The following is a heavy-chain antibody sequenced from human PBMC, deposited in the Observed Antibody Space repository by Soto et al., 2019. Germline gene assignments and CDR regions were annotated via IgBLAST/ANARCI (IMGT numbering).Heavy chain of an antibody. J-gene: IGHJ4*02. CDR2: IRSKAYGGTT. D-gene: IGHD6-19*01. V-gene: IGHV3-49*03. CDR1: GFTFGDYA. Sequence: GGSLRLSCTASGFTFGDYAMSWFRQAPGKGLEWVGFIRSKAYGGTTEYAASVKGRFTISRDDSKSIAYLQMNSLKTEDTAVYYCTRVTGRAAVAGTIDYWGQGTLVTVSS. CDR3: TRVTGRAAVAGTIDY.